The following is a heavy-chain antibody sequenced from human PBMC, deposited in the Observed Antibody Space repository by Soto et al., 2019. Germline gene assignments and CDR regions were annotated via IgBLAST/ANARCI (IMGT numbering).Heavy chain of an antibody. CDR1: GGSISSGDYY. Sequence: SETLSLTCTVSGGSISSGDYYWSWIRQPPGKGLEWIGYIYYSGSTYYNPSLKSRVTISVDTSKNQFSLKLSSVTAADTAVYYCARGRRGYSGYGSNWFDPWGQGTLVTVSS. D-gene: IGHD5-12*01. CDR2: IYYSGST. V-gene: IGHV4-30-4*01. J-gene: IGHJ5*02. CDR3: ARGRRGYSGYGSNWFDP.